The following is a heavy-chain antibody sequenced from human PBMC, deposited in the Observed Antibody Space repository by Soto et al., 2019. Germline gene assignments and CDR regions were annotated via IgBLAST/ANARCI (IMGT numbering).Heavy chain of an antibody. CDR3: AKDAVAGDGLWLVSE. CDR2: ITGSGGTI. J-gene: IGHJ4*02. CDR1: GFSFSKYA. D-gene: IGHD2-15*01. Sequence: DVQLLESGGGLVQPGGSLRLSCEASGFSFSKYAMVWVRQAPGKGQEWVSGITGSGGTIEHAASVKGRFTISRDNSKNPVYLQMNSLRAEDTAMYYCAKDAVAGDGLWLVSEWGQGTLVTVS. V-gene: IGHV3-23*01.